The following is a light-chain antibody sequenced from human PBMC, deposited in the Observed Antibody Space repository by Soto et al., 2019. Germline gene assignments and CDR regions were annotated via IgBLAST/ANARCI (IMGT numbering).Light chain of an antibody. CDR3: SSYGGSNTVV. Sequence: QAVVTQPPSASGSPGQSVTISCTGSSSDVGGYNYVSWYQQHPGKAPKLMIYEVSKRPSGVPDRLSGSKSGNTASLTVSGLHAEDEADYYCSSYGGSNTVVFGGGTKLTVL. CDR1: SSDVGGYNY. V-gene: IGLV2-8*01. J-gene: IGLJ2*01. CDR2: EVS.